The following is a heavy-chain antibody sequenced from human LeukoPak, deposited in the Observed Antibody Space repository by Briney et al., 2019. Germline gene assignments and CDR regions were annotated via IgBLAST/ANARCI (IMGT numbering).Heavy chain of an antibody. CDR2: ISSSSSYI. CDR1: GSTFSSYS. Sequence: GGSLRLSCAASGSTFSSYSMNWVRQAPGKGLEWVSSISSSSSYIYYADSVKGRFTISRDNAKNSLYLQVNSLRAEDTAVYWCARREYSSSWPDDYWGQGTMVTVSS. D-gene: IGHD6-13*01. J-gene: IGHJ4*01. CDR3: ARREYSSSWPDDY. V-gene: IGHV3-21*01.